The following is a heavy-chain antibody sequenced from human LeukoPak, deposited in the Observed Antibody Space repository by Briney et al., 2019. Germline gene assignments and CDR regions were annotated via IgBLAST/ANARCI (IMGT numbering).Heavy chain of an antibody. CDR3: ARLNGPGYGDNYFDY. Sequence: GESLKISCKGSGYSFTSYWIGWVRQMPGKGLEWMGIIYPGDSDTRYSPSFQGQVTISADKSINAAYLQWKYLKASDTAMYYRARLNGPGYGDNYFDYWGQGALVTVSS. CDR2: IYPGDSDT. V-gene: IGHV5-51*01. CDR1: GYSFTSYW. J-gene: IGHJ4*02. D-gene: IGHD4-17*01.